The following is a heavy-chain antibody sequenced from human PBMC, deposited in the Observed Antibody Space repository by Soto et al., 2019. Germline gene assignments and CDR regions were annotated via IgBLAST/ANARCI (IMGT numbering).Heavy chain of an antibody. CDR3: AKDLGYSSSAVPYYYYGMDV. J-gene: IGHJ6*02. V-gene: IGHV3-30*18. CDR1: GFTFSSYG. Sequence: QSGGSLRLSCAASGFTFSSYGMHWVRQAPGKGLEWVAVISYDGSNKYYADSVKGRFTISRDNSKNTLYLQMNSLRAEDTAVYYCAKDLGYSSSAVPYYYYGMDVWGQGTTVTVSS. D-gene: IGHD6-6*01. CDR2: ISYDGSNK.